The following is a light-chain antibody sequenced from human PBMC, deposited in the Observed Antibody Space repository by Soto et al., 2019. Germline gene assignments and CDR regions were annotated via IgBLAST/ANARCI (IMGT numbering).Light chain of an antibody. J-gene: IGKJ2*01. CDR3: QQYNSYSPLT. V-gene: IGKV1-5*01. CDR1: QSISSW. CDR2: DAS. Sequence: DIQMTQSPSTLSASVGDRVTITCWASQSISSWLAWCQQKPGKAPKLLIYDASSLESGVPSRFSGSGSGTEFTLTISSLQPDDFATYYCQQYNSYSPLTFGQGTKLEIK.